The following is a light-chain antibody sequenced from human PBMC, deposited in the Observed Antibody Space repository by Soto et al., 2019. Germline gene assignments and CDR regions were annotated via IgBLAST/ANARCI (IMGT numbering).Light chain of an antibody. CDR3: QQYDNLPLT. Sequence: DNQMTQSPSTLSLSLGDRVTITCRASQTISSWLAWYQQKPGKAPKLLIYNASTLKSGVPSRFSGSGSGTDFTFTINSLQPEDIATYYCQQYDNLPLTFGGGTKVDI. CDR1: QTISSW. CDR2: NAS. J-gene: IGKJ4*01. V-gene: IGKV1-5*03.